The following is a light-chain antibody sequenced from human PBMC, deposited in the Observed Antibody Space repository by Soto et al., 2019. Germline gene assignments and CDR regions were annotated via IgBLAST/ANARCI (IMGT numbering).Light chain of an antibody. CDR3: LQDYNYPPWT. CDR1: QGIRND. CDR2: AAS. Sequence: AIQMTQSPSSLSASVGDRVTITCRASQGIRNDLGWYQQKPGKAPKLLIYAASSLQSGVPSRFSGSGSGTDFTLTISSLQSEDFVTYYCLQDYNYPPWTVGKGNKVEIK. J-gene: IGKJ1*01. V-gene: IGKV1-6*01.